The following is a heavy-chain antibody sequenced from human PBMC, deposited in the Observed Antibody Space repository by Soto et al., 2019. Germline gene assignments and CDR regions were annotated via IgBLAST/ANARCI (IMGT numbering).Heavy chain of an antibody. V-gene: IGHV1-69*01. CDR1: GGSIRSYS. D-gene: IGHD1-1*01. Sequence: QVQLVQSGAEVKKPGSSVKVSCKASGGSIRSYSINWVRQATGQGLEWMGEIIPIFGRPNYAQKFQGRVAISADESTSTVYLEVTSLRPEDTAMYYCAREGVERGAHDDWGQGTLVIVSS. CDR3: AREGVERGAHDD. CDR2: IIPIFGRP. J-gene: IGHJ4*02.